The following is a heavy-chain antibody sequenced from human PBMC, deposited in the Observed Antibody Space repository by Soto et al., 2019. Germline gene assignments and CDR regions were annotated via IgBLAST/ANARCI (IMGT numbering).Heavy chain of an antibody. CDR3: TTEGAVAGKADFDY. CDR1: GFTFSNAW. CDR2: IKSKTDGGTT. V-gene: IGHV3-15*01. Sequence: GGSLRLSCAASGFTFSNAWMSWVRQAPGKGLEWVGRIKSKTDGGTTDYAAPVKGRFTISRDDSKNTLYLQMNSLKTEDTAVYYCTTEGAVAGKADFDYWGQGTLVTVSS. J-gene: IGHJ4*02. D-gene: IGHD6-19*01.